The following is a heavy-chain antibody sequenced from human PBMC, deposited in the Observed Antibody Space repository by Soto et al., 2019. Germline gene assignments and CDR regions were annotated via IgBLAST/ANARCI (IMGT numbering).Heavy chain of an antibody. CDR3: ARDYWLEGGMDV. J-gene: IGHJ6*02. Sequence: QGQLVESGGGVVQPGRSLRLSCAASGFTFSSYAMYWVRQAPGKGLEWVAAISYDGSNKYYADSVKGRFTISRDNSKNTLYLKMNSLRAEDTAVYYCARDYWLEGGMDVWGQGTTVTVSS. CDR2: ISYDGSNK. CDR1: GFTFSSYA. D-gene: IGHD6-19*01. V-gene: IGHV3-30-3*01.